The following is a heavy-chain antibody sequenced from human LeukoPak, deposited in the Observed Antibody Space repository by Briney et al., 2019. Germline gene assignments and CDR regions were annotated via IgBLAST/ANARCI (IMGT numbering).Heavy chain of an antibody. J-gene: IGHJ5*02. CDR3: AADLYSGSYLEYNWFDP. CDR2: IVVGSGNT. Sequence: SVKVSCKASGFTFTSSAMQWVRQARGHRLEWIGWIVVGSGNTNYAQKFQERVTITRDMSTSTAYMELSSLRSEDTAVYYCAADLYSGSYLEYNWFDPWGQGTLVTVSS. CDR1: GFTFTSSA. V-gene: IGHV1-58*02. D-gene: IGHD1-26*01.